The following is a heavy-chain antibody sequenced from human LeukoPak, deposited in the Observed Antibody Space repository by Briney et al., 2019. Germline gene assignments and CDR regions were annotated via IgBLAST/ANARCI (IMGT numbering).Heavy chain of an antibody. CDR2: INQDGSEK. D-gene: IGHD3-22*01. Sequence: GGSLRLSCAAFGFTFRSHWMRWVRQAPGEGLEGVAHINQDGSEKYYVDSVKGRFTISRDNSKNTLYLQMNSLRAEDTAVYYCAKGGYDSSGYYPNYFDYWGQGTLVTVSS. V-gene: IGHV3-7*01. CDR1: GFTFRSHW. CDR3: AKGGYDSSGYYPNYFDY. J-gene: IGHJ4*02.